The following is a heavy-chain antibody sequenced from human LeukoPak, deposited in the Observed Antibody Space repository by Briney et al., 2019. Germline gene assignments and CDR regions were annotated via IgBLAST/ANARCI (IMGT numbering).Heavy chain of an antibody. J-gene: IGHJ1*01. CDR1: GYTFTGYY. V-gene: IGHV1-2*02. CDR2: INPDSGGT. D-gene: IGHD2-2*01. CDR3: ARERDCSSTSCPFQH. Sequence: GASVKVSCKASGYTFTGYYMHWVRQAPGEGLEWMGWINPDSGGTKYAQKFQGRVTVTRDTSISTAYMELSRLRSDDTAVYYCARERDCSSTSCPFQHWGQGTLVTVSS.